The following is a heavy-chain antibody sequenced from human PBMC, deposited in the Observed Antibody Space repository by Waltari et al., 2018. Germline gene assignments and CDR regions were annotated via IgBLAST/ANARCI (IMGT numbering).Heavy chain of an antibody. D-gene: IGHD6-13*01. J-gene: IGHJ6*02. CDR1: GFAFSRFW. CDR3: AKVAPRTYRSPVPGRDYSYGMDG. V-gene: IGHV3-74*03. CDR2: MDSDGTRE. Sequence: EVRLVESGGGLVQPGESLRLSCAASGFAFSRFWMHWVRQAPGKGLVWVARMDSDGTREMYGDSVDGRFTNARDNAKNTLYLQMKRLRGEDTAGYYCAKVAPRTYRSPVPGRDYSYGMDGWGQGTTVTVFS.